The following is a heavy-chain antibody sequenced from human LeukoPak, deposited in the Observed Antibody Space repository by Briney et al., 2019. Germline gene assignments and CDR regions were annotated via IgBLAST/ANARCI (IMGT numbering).Heavy chain of an antibody. D-gene: IGHD3-3*01. Sequence: GGSLRLSCAASGFTFNSYAFNWVRQAPGKGLEWVSYTSSSSNVIYYTDSVKGRFTISRDNARNLLSLQMNSLRAEDTAVYYCARGDPIYDFWSGGDYWGQGSLVTVSS. CDR2: TSSSSNVI. CDR3: ARGDPIYDFWSGGDY. J-gene: IGHJ4*02. CDR1: GFTFNSYA. V-gene: IGHV3-48*01.